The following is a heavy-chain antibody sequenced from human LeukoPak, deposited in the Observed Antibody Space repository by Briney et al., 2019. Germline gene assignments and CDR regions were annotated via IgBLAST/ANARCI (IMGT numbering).Heavy chain of an antibody. CDR3: ARRYCSSTSCYNYYYYYGMDV. J-gene: IGHJ6*02. Sequence: GGSLRLSCAASGFTFSSYSMNWVRQAPGKGLEWVSSISSSSNYIYYADSVKGRFTISRDNAKNSLYLQMNSLRAEDTAVYYCARRYCSSTSCYNYYYYYGMDVWGQGTTVTVSS. D-gene: IGHD2-2*02. CDR1: GFTFSSYS. V-gene: IGHV3-21*01. CDR2: ISSSSNYI.